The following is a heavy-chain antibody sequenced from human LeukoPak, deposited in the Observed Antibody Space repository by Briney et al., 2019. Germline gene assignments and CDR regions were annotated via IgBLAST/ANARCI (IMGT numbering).Heavy chain of an antibody. Sequence: PGGSLRLSCAASGFTFSSYAMSWVRQAPGKGLEWVSGISGRDDNTYYADSVKGRFTISRDDPKNTLYLQMNSLRAEDTAVYYCARAGSIRFDYWGQGTLVTVPS. V-gene: IGHV3-23*01. CDR3: ARAGSIRFDY. CDR1: GFTFSSYA. D-gene: IGHD1-26*01. J-gene: IGHJ4*02. CDR2: ISGRDDNT.